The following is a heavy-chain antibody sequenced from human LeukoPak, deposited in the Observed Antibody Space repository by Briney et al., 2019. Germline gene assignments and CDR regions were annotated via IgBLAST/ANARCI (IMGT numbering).Heavy chain of an antibody. V-gene: IGHV1-46*01. Sequence: GASVTVSCKASGYTFTSYYMHWVRQAPGQGIEWMGIINPSGGSTSYAQKFQGRVTMTRDTSTSTVYMELSSLRSEDTAVYYCASSGTADDYGDYVDYYGMDVWGQGTTVTVSS. CDR2: INPSGGST. CDR1: GYTFTSYY. J-gene: IGHJ6*02. CDR3: ASSGTADDYGDYVDYYGMDV. D-gene: IGHD4-17*01.